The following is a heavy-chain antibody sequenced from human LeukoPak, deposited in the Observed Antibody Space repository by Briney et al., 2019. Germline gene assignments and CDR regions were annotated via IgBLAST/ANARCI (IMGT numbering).Heavy chain of an antibody. D-gene: IGHD3-3*01. Sequence: GASVKVSCKASGGTFSSYTISWVRQAPGQGLEWMGRIIPILGIANYALKFQGRVTITADKSTSTAYMELSSLRSEDTAVYYCARDRFVDYDFWSGYYPPAEIDYWGQGTLVTVSS. V-gene: IGHV1-69*04. J-gene: IGHJ4*02. CDR1: GGTFSSYT. CDR3: ARDRFVDYDFWSGYYPPAEIDY. CDR2: IIPILGIA.